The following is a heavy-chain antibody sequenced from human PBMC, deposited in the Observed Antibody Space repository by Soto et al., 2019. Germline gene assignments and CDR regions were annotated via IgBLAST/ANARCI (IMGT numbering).Heavy chain of an antibody. CDR2: ISGSGGST. CDR3: AKASAPGGTYFPLWF. V-gene: IGHV3-23*01. J-gene: IGHJ4*02. CDR1: GFTFSSYG. Sequence: GSLSLSCAASGFTFSSYGMSWVRQAPGKGLEWVSSISGSGGSTYYADSVKGRFTISRDNSKNTLYLQMNSLRAEDTAVYYCAKASAPGGTYFPLWFWGQGTLVTVSS. D-gene: IGHD1-26*01.